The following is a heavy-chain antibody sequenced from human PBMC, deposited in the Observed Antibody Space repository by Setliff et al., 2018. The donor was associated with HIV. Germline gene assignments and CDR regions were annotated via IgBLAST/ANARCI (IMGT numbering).Heavy chain of an antibody. CDR3: AAASPKVRGVLSCWAATPDAFDV. J-gene: IGHJ3*01. V-gene: IGHV1-58*01. Sequence: ASVKVSCKASGFTFSNSAVQWVRQVRGQGLEWIGWIAVGSNNTNYAQQFQRRVAITRDMSTSTAYLELTSLRSEDSAVYYCAAASPKVRGVLSCWAATPDAFDVWGQGTVVTVSS. CDR2: IAVGSNNT. D-gene: IGHD3-10*01. CDR1: GFTFSNSA.